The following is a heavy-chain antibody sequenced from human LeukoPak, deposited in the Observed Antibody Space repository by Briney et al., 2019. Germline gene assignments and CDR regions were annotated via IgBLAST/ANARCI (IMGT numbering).Heavy chain of an antibody. CDR3: ARLTTAAASCDS. D-gene: IGHD6-13*01. J-gene: IGHJ4*02. CDR1: GVTFSSTW. V-gene: IGHV3-7*01. CDR2: IKQERSEK. Sequence: GGSLRLSCGASGVTFSSTWMSGVRAAPGKGGEWGGNIKQERSEKYYVDSVKRRYTISRDKAKNSLYLQVSSRRAEDTAVYYCARLTTAAASCDSGGQGPLGPVS.